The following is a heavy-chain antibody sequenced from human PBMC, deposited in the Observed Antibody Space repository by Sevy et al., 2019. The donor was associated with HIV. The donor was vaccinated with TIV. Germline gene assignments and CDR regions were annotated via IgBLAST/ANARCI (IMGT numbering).Heavy chain of an antibody. V-gene: IGHV4-30-4*01. CDR1: GGSISSGDYY. CDR3: ARGGGDHFVPAAIRD. CDR2: MYYSGST. Sequence: SETLSLTCTVSGGSISSGDYYWSWIRQPPGKGLECIGYMYYSGSTYYNPSLKSRVTISVDTSKNQFSLKLSSVTAADTAVYYCARGGGDHFVPAAIRDWAQGTLVTVSS. D-gene: IGHD2-2*02. J-gene: IGHJ4*02.